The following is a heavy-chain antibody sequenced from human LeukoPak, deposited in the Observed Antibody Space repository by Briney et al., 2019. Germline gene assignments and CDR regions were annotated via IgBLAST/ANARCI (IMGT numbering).Heavy chain of an antibody. CDR3: ARGRYFGNYYYYYGMDV. J-gene: IGHJ6*02. CDR2: IGTAGDT. CDR1: GFTFSSYD. D-gene: IGHD3-9*01. Sequence: PGGSLRLSCAASGFTFSSYDMHWVRQATGKGLEWVSAIGTAGDTYYPGSVKGRFTISRENAKNSLYLQMNSLRAGDTAVYCCARGRYFGNYYYYYGMDVWGQGTTVTVSS. V-gene: IGHV3-13*01.